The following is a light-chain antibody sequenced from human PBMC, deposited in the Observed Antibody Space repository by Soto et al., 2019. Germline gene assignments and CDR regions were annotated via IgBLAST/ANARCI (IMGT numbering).Light chain of an antibody. V-gene: IGLV1-44*01. CDR3: AAWDDSLNGYG. CDR1: SSNTGSNT. CDR2: SNN. Sequence: QSVLTQPPSASGTPGQRVTISCSGSSSNTGSNTVNWYQQLPGTAPKLLIYSNNQRPSGVPDRFSGSKSGTSASLAISGLQSQDEADYYCAAWDDSLNGYGFGTGTKVTVL. J-gene: IGLJ1*01.